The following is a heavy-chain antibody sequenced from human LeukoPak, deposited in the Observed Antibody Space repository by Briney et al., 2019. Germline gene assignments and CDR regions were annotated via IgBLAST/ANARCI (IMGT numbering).Heavy chain of an antibody. J-gene: IGHJ4*02. CDR3: ARVSRSYYSGSGSSNFDY. Sequence: QPGGSLRLSCAASGFTFNSYSMHWVRQAPGKGLEWVAVISNDGSKKYYGDPVKGRSTISRDNAKNSPYLQMNSLRAEDTAVYYCARVSRSYYSGSGSSNFDYWGQGTLVTVSS. V-gene: IGHV3-30*04. D-gene: IGHD3-10*01. CDR2: ISNDGSKK. CDR1: GFTFNSYS.